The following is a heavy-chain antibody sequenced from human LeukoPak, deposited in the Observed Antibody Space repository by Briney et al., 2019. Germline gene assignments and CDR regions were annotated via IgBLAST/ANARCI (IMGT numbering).Heavy chain of an antibody. V-gene: IGHV3-7*01. D-gene: IGHD3-16*01. J-gene: IGHJ4*02. CDR3: VTGGGAY. CDR2: INGDGSEK. Sequence: GGSLTLSCAASGLTFNSHWKSWARHAPGKGLEWVAMINGDGSEKNYVDSVKGLFTISRENAKNSLYLQMNNLRAEDMGVYYCVTGGGAYWGEGTPVTVS. CDR1: GLTFNSHW.